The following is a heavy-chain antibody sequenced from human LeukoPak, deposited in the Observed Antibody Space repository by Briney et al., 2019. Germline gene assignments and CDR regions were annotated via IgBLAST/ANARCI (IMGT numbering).Heavy chain of an antibody. CDR1: GGSFSGYY. V-gene: IGHV4-34*01. CDR2: INHSGST. CDR3: ARYLDIAAAGTYFTPYYYYGMDV. D-gene: IGHD6-13*01. Sequence: SETLSLTCAVYGGSFSGYYWSWIRQPPGKGLEWIGEINHSGSTNYNPSLKSRVTISVDTYKNQFSLKLSSVTAADTAVYYCARYLDIAAAGTYFTPYYYYGMDVWGQGTTVTVSS. J-gene: IGHJ6*02.